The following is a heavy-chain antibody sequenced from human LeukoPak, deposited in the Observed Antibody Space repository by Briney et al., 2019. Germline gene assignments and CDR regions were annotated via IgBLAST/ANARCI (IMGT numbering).Heavy chain of an antibody. J-gene: IGHJ5*02. D-gene: IGHD6-13*01. Sequence: SETLSLTCTVSGGSISSYYWSWLRQPPGKGLEWIGYIYYSGSTNYNPSLKSRVTISVDTSKNQFSLKLSSVTAADTAVYYCARAAAGTVSYNWFDPWGQGTLVTVSS. CDR1: GGSISSYY. CDR3: ARAAAGTVSYNWFDP. CDR2: IYYSGST. V-gene: IGHV4-59*01.